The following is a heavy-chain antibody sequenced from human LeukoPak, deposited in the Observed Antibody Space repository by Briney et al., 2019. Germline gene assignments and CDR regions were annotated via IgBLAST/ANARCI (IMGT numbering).Heavy chain of an antibody. Sequence: SQTLPLTCTVSGGSVTSGNYYWNWIRQPAGKGLEWIGRIYTNGGASYNPSLKSRVTISIDASKNQFSLKLSSVTAADTAVYYCAREPPGYWGQGILVTVSS. CDR3: AREPPGY. CDR1: GGSVTSGNYY. CDR2: IYTNGGA. V-gene: IGHV4-61*02. J-gene: IGHJ4*02.